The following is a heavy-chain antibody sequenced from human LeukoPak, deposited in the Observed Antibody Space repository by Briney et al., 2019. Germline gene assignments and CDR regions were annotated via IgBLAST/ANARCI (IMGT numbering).Heavy chain of an antibody. V-gene: IGHV4-34*01. Sequence: PSETLSLTCVVYGGSFSGYYWSWIRQPPGKGLEWIGEINHSGSTNYNPSLKSRVTISVDTSKNQFSLKLSSVTAADTAVYYCARAYYYGSGSYYSRRDAFDIWGQGTMVTVSS. CDR1: GGSFSGYY. J-gene: IGHJ3*02. CDR3: ARAYYYGSGSYYSRRDAFDI. CDR2: INHSGST. D-gene: IGHD3-10*01.